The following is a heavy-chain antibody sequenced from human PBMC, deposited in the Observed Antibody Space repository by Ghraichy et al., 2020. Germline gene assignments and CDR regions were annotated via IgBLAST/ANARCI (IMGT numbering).Heavy chain of an antibody. D-gene: IGHD5-18*01. J-gene: IGHJ4*02. CDR2: IKQDGSEK. V-gene: IGHV3-7*04. Sequence: GGSLRLSCVASGFTFSSYWMSWVRQAPGKGLEWVANIKQDGSEKYYVDSVKGRFTISRDNAKNSLYLQMNSLRAEDTAVYYCARYSYGFRYFDYWGQGTLVTVSS. CDR1: GFTFSSYW. CDR3: ARYSYGFRYFDY.